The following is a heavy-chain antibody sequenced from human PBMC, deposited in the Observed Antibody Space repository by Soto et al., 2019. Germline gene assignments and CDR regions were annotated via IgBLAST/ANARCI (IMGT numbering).Heavy chain of an antibody. V-gene: IGHV3-23*01. CDR1: GFTFSSYA. D-gene: IGHD3-3*01. CDR3: AESREWLSKAYYYYYGMDV. J-gene: IGHJ6*02. CDR2: ISGSGGST. Sequence: GGSLKLSCAASGFTFSSYAMSWVRQAPGKGLEWVSAISGSGGSTYYADSVKGRFTISRDNSKNTLYLQMNSLRAEDTAVYYCAESREWLSKAYYYYYGMDVWGQGTTVTVSS.